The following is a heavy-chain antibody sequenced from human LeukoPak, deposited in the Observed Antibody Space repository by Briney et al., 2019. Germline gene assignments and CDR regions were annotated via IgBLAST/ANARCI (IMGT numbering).Heavy chain of an antibody. CDR1: GYTFTSYD. J-gene: IGHJ3*02. CDR3: ARDRSYFVRALDI. V-gene: IGHV1-2*06. CDR2: INPDSGGT. Sequence: GASVKVSCTASGYTFTSYDINWVRQATGKGLEWMGRINPDSGGTSYAQTFQGRVTMTRDKSISTAYMQMSRLRSDDTAVYYCARDRSYFVRALDIWVQATMVSVSS. D-gene: IGHD3-22*01.